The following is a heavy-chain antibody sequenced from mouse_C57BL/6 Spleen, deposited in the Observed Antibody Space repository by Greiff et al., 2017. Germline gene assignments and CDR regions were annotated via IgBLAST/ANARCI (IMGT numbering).Heavy chain of an antibody. CDR1: GYTFTSYW. CDR2: IHPNSGST. J-gene: IGHJ3*01. D-gene: IGHD2-1*01. V-gene: IGHV1-64*01. Sequence: VKLQESGAELVKPGASVKLSCKASGYTFTSYWMHWVKQRPGQGLEWIGMIHPNSGSTNYNEKFKSKATLTVDKSSSTAYMQLSSLTSEDSAVYYCARSYGNYAWFAYWGQGTLVTVSA. CDR3: ARSYGNYAWFAY.